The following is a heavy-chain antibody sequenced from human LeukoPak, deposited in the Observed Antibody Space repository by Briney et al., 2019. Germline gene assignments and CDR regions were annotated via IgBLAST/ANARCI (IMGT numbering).Heavy chain of an antibody. D-gene: IGHD3-10*01. J-gene: IGHJ6*02. Sequence: SVKVSCKASGGTFSSYAISWVRQAPGQGLEWMGGIIPIFGTANYAQKFQGRVTIITDESTSTAYMELSSLRSEDTAVYYCARDLNRYGSGSYHVWGQGTTVTVSS. CDR3: ARDLNRYGSGSYHV. V-gene: IGHV1-69*05. CDR2: IIPIFGTA. CDR1: GGTFSSYA.